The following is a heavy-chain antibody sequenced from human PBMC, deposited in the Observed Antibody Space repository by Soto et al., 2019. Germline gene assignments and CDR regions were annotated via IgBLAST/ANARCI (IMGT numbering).Heavy chain of an antibody. CDR2: IIPILGIA. CDR3: ARNGGSTNGDFDI. V-gene: IGHV1-69*02. J-gene: IGHJ3*02. Sequence: QVQLVQSGAEVKKPGSSVKVSCKASGGTFSSYTISWVRKSPGQGLEWMGRIIPILGIANYAQKFQGRVTITADKSTSTAYTELSSLSAEDTAVYYCARNGGSTNGDFDIWGQGTMVTVSS. D-gene: IGHD4-17*01. CDR1: GGTFSSYT.